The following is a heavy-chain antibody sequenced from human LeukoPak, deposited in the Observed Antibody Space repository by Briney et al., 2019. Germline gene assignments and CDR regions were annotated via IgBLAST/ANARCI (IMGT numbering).Heavy chain of an antibody. CDR1: GYTFTSYY. J-gene: IGHJ5*02. CDR3: ASAGAGYSSGWYWLDP. CDR2: INPSGGST. D-gene: IGHD6-19*01. V-gene: IGHV1-46*01. Sequence: ASVKVSCKASGYTFTSYYMHWVRQAPGQGLEWMGIINPSGGSTSYAQKFQGRVTMTRDMSTSTVYMELSSLRSEDTAVYYCASAGAGYSSGWYWLDPWGQGTLVTVSS.